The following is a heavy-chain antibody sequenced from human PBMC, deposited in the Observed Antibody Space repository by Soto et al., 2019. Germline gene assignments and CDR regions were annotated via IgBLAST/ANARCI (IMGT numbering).Heavy chain of an antibody. J-gene: IGHJ4*02. CDR1: GFTFSRYW. CDR2: INQDGSEK. CDR3: ARDLGGISGSFDY. Sequence: EVQLVDSGGGLVQPGGSLRLSCAASGFTFSRYWMSWVRQAPGKGLEWVANINQDGSEKYYVDSVKGRFTISRDNAKKALYLQMNRLRAEDTAMYYCARDLGGISGSFDYWGQGTVVTVSS. V-gene: IGHV3-7*05. D-gene: IGHD6-6*01.